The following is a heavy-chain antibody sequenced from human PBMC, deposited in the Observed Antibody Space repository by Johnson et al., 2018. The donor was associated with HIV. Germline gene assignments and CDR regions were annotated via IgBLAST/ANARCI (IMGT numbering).Heavy chain of an antibody. V-gene: IGHV3-30*04. CDR1: GFSFNRYA. D-gene: IGHD3-16*01. Sequence: QVQLVESGGGVVQPGRSVRLSCVASGFSFNRYAMHWVRQAPGKGLEWVAVISFDGSNKYQADSVKGRFTISRDSSKNTLYLQMNSLRAEDTAVYYCARAKYGGAFDIWGQGTMVTVSS. CDR2: ISFDGSNK. J-gene: IGHJ3*02. CDR3: ARAKYGGAFDI.